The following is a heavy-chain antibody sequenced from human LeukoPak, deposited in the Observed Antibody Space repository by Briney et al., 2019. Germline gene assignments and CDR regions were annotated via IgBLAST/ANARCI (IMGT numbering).Heavy chain of an antibody. CDR3: ARRVYGDRPYWYFDL. CDR1: GYSFTSYW. J-gene: IGHJ2*01. V-gene: IGHV5-51*01. D-gene: IGHD4-17*01. CDR2: IYPGDSDT. Sequence: GESLKISRKGSGYSFTSYWIGWVRQLPGKGLEWMGIIYPGDSDTRYSPSFQGQVTISADKSISTAYLQWSSLKASDTAMYYCARRVYGDRPYWYFDLWGRGTLVTVSS.